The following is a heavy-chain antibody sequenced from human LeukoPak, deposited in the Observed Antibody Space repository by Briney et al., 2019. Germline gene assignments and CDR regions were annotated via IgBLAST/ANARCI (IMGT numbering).Heavy chain of an antibody. V-gene: IGHV3-15*07. Sequence: GGSLGLSCAASGFIFSNVWMNWVRQAPGKGLEWVGRIKSEDDGGTIDYAPPVQGRFTVSRDDSKNMVYLQMDSLKTEDSAIYYCAKGIDYGGGYWGQGTRVIVSS. CDR1: GFIFSNVW. J-gene: IGHJ4*02. CDR3: AKGIDYGGGY. CDR2: IKSEDDGGTI. D-gene: IGHD4-17*01.